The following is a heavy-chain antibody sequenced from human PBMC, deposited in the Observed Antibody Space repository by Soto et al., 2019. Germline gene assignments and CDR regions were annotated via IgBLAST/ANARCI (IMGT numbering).Heavy chain of an antibody. J-gene: IGHJ4*02. CDR3: ARSRDYGGIYDDY. CDR2: ISAYNGNT. CDR1: GYTFTSYG. V-gene: IGHV1-18*04. D-gene: IGHD4-17*01. Sequence: QVQLVQSGAEVKKPGASVKVSCKASGYTFTSYGISWVRQAPGQGLEWMGWISAYNGNTNYAQKLQGRVTMTTDTSTGTAYMELGRLRFDDTAVYCCARSRDYGGIYDDYWGQGALVTVSS.